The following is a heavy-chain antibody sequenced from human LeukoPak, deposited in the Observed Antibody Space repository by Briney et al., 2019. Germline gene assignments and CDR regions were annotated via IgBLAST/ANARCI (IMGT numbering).Heavy chain of an antibody. V-gene: IGHV3-30-3*01. J-gene: IGHJ4*02. D-gene: IGHD1-26*01. Sequence: GGYLRLSCAASGFTFSSYAMHWVRQAPGKGLEWVAVISYDGSNKYYADSVKGRFTISRDNSKNTLYLQMNSLRAEDTAVYYCARGVGATTDDFDYWGQGTLVTVSS. CDR3: ARGVGATTDDFDY. CDR1: GFTFSSYA. CDR2: ISYDGSNK.